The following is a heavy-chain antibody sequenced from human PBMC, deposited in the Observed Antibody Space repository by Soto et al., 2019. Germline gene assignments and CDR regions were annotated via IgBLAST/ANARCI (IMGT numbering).Heavy chain of an antibody. Sequence: GSLIXSCLSAVFSCNSFSINFIRRSPGRGLELVASISVSGDNIYYGDSVQGRFTISRDNSKRSVFLDLSSLRVEDTAVYYCARDLGLLKSLFEYWGKGTLVTVS. V-gene: IGHV3-21*01. CDR1: VFSCNSFS. D-gene: IGHD1-26*01. J-gene: IGHJ4*02. CDR3: ARDLGLLKSLFEY. CDR2: ISVSGDNI.